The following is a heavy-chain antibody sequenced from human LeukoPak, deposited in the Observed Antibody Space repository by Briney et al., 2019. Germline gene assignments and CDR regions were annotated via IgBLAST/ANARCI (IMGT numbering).Heavy chain of an antibody. Sequence: GGSLRPSCAASGFIFTDYYMSWIRQAPGKGLEWVSSISSSSSYIYYADSVKGRFTISRDNAKNSLYLQMNSLRAEDTAVYYCASLWEYSGPNWFDPWGQGTLVTVSS. V-gene: IGHV3-11*06. CDR2: ISSSSSYI. J-gene: IGHJ5*02. CDR1: GFIFTDYY. CDR3: ASLWEYSGPNWFDP. D-gene: IGHD5-12*01.